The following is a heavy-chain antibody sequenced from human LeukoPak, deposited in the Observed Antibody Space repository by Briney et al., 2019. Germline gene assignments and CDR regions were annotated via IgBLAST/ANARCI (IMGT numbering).Heavy chain of an antibody. D-gene: IGHD2-2*02. CDR2: INPSGGST. J-gene: IGHJ3*02. V-gene: IGHV1-46*03. CDR3: ARDLCSTSCYTNAFDI. Sequence: ASVKVSCKAPGYTFTSYYMHWVRQAPGQGLEWMGIINPSGGSTSYAQKFQGRVTMTRDTSTSTVYMELSSLRSEDTAVYYCARDLCSTSCYTNAFDIWGQGTMVTVSS. CDR1: GYTFTSYY.